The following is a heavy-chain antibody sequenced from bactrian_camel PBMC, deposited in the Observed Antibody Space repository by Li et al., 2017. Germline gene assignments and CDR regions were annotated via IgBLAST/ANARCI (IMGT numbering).Heavy chain of an antibody. Sequence: QLVESGGGVGQPGGSLRLSCAASGFTSSSYWMYWVRQAPGKGLEWVSAINSGGGTTYYVDSVKGRFTISRDNAKNTVNLQMNSLKPEDTAVYYCVRDYDGPARSYGMDYWGEGTQVTVS. D-gene: IGHD1*01. CDR2: INSGGGTT. J-gene: IGHJ7*01. CDR1: GFTSSSYW. V-gene: IGHV3S25*01.